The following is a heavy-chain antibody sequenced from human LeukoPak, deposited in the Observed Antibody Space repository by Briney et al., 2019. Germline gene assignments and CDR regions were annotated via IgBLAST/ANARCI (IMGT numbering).Heavy chain of an antibody. CDR3: ARAHIYTSNWYSDYGMDV. V-gene: IGHV3-13*01. Sequence: GGSLRLSCAASGFTFSSYDMHWVRQATGKGLEWVSAIDTAGDTYYPGSVKGRFTISRENAKNSLYLQMNSLRAGDTAVYYCARAHIYTSNWYSDYGMDVWGQGTTVTVSS. D-gene: IGHD6-13*01. CDR2: IDTAGDT. CDR1: GFTFSSYD. J-gene: IGHJ6*02.